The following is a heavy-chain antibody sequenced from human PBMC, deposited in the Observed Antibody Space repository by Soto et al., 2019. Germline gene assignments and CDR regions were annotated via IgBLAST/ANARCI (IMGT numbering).Heavy chain of an antibody. CDR1: GYTFTSYA. V-gene: IGHV1-3*01. CDR2: INAGNGNT. J-gene: IGHJ3*02. CDR3: ARGQQWLGNAFDI. D-gene: IGHD6-19*01. Sequence: QVPLVQSGAEVKKPGASVKVSCKASGYTFTSYAMHWVRQAPGQRLEWMGWINAGNGNTKYSQKFQGRVTITRDTSASTAYMELSSLRSEDTAVYYCARGQQWLGNAFDIWGQGTMVTVSS.